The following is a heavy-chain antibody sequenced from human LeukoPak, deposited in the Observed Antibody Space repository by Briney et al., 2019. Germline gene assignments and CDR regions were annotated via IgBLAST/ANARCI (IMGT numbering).Heavy chain of an antibody. CDR1: GFTVSSNY. J-gene: IGHJ4*02. CDR2: IYSGGST. Sequence: AGGSLRLSCAASGFTVSSNYMNWVRQAPGKGLEWVSGIYSGGSTYYADSVKGRFTISRDNSKNTLFLQMNSLRAEDMAVYYCARISAYDDYWGQGTLVTVSS. V-gene: IGHV3-53*01. D-gene: IGHD5-12*01. CDR3: ARISAYDDY.